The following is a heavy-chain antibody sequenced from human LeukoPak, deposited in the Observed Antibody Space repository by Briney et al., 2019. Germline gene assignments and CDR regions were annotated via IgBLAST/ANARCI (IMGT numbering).Heavy chain of an antibody. Sequence: GGSLRLSCAASGFTFSSYAMSWVRQAPGKGLEWVSGINWNGGSTGYADSVKGRFTISRDNAKNSLYLQMNSLRAEDTALYYCAREWEGYYYYDSSGEYSYYGMDVWGQGTTVTVSS. V-gene: IGHV3-20*04. J-gene: IGHJ6*02. CDR1: GFTFSSYA. D-gene: IGHD3-22*01. CDR3: AREWEGYYYYDSSGEYSYYGMDV. CDR2: INWNGGST.